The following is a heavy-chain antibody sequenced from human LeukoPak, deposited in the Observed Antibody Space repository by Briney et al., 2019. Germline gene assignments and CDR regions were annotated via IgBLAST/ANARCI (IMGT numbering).Heavy chain of an antibody. CDR3: ARDRRTYYYDSSGF. V-gene: IGHV3-11*04. D-gene: IGHD3-22*01. CDR1: GFTFSDYY. Sequence: GGSLRLSCAASGFTFSDYYMSWIRRAPGKGLEWVSYISSSGSTIYYADSVKGRFTISRDNAKNSLYLQMNSLRAEDTAVYYCARDRRTYYYDSSGFWGQGTLVTVSS. J-gene: IGHJ4*02. CDR2: ISSSGSTI.